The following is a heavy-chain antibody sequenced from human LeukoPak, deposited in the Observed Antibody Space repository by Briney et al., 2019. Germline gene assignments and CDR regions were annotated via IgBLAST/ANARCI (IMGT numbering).Heavy chain of an antibody. Sequence: GGSLRLSCAASGFTFSNAWMSWVRQAPGKGLEWVGRIKSKTDGGTTDYAAPVKVRFTISRDDSKNTLYLQMNSLKTEDTAVYYCTTDPARLGSWDIDYWGQGTLVTVSS. CDR2: IKSKTDGGTT. V-gene: IGHV3-15*01. D-gene: IGHD2-15*01. J-gene: IGHJ4*02. CDR1: GFTFSNAW. CDR3: TTDPARLGSWDIDY.